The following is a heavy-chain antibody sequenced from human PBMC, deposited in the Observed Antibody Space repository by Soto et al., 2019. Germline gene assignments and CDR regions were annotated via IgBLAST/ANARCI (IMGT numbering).Heavy chain of an antibody. CDR1: GGSVSGYY. Sequence: SETLSLTCTISGGSVSGYYGRWIRQSTGQGLEWIGYIYASGSPYYNPSLRSRVTISADTSKNQISLKLTSPTAADTAVYYCARGVGSSPPQYWGRGTLVTVSS. D-gene: IGHD1-26*01. J-gene: IGHJ4*02. CDR3: ARGVGSSPPQY. V-gene: IGHV4-59*02. CDR2: IYASGSP.